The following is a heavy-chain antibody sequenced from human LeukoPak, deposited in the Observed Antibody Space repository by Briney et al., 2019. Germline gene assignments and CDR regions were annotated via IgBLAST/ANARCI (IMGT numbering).Heavy chain of an antibody. V-gene: IGHV3-48*03. J-gene: IGHJ4*02. CDR3: ASSYYYDSSGLDY. D-gene: IGHD3-22*01. CDR1: GFTFSSYE. Sequence: PGGPLRLSCAASGFTFSSYEMNWVRQAPGKGLEWVSYISSSGSTIYYADSVNGRFTISRDNAKNSLYLQMNSLRAEDTAVYYCASSYYYDSSGLDYWGQGTLVTVSS. CDR2: ISSSGSTI.